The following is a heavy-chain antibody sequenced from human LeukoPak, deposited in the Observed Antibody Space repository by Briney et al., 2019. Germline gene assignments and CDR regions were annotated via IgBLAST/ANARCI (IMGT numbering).Heavy chain of an antibody. D-gene: IGHD5-18*01. V-gene: IGHV4-4*09. CDR3: ARDTWKGYYYYFMDV. Sequence: SETLSVTCSVSDGSISSYYWSWIRQPPGKGLEWIGYIHSSGSTHYNPSLKSRVTISLDTSKNQFSLKLNSVTAAGTAVYYCARDTWKGYYYYFMDVWGKGTTITVSS. CDR1: DGSISSYY. J-gene: IGHJ6*03. CDR2: IHSSGST.